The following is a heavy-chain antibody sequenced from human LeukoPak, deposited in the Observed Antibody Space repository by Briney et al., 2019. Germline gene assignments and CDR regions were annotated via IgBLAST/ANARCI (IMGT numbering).Heavy chain of an antibody. Sequence: SETLSLTCSVTGGSISSYYWSWIRQPPWKGLEWIGYIYYSGSTNYNPSLKSRVTISVDTSKNQFSLKLSSVTAADTAVYYCARHLTGDYFDYWGQGTLVTVSS. CDR1: GGSISSYY. J-gene: IGHJ4*02. V-gene: IGHV4-59*08. CDR3: ARHLTGDYFDY. D-gene: IGHD1-14*01. CDR2: IYYSGST.